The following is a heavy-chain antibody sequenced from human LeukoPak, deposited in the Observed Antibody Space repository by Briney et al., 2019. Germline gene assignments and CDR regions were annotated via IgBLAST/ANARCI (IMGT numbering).Heavy chain of an antibody. J-gene: IGHJ6*03. CDR1: GVSIRGYY. CDR2: IFYSGST. V-gene: IGHV4-59*08. CDR3: AVGATHYYMDV. D-gene: IGHD3-16*01. Sequence: SETLSLTCTVSGVSIRGYYWSWVRQPPRKGLEWIAYIFYSGSTNYNPSLKRRVTISLDTSKNRFTLKLSSVTAADTAVYYCAVGATHYYMDVWGKGTTVTVSS.